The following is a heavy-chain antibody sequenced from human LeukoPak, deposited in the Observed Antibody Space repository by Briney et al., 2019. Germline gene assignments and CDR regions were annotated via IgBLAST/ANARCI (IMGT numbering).Heavy chain of an antibody. Sequence: SETLSLTCTVSGGSISSSTYYWGWIRQPPGKGLEWIGSIYYSGSTYYSPSLKSRVTISVDTSKSQFSLKLRSVTAADTAVYYCARRRKDYGAADYWGQGTLVTVSS. CDR2: IYYSGST. CDR3: ARRRKDYGAADY. CDR1: GGSISSSTYY. V-gene: IGHV4-39*01. D-gene: IGHD4-17*01. J-gene: IGHJ4*02.